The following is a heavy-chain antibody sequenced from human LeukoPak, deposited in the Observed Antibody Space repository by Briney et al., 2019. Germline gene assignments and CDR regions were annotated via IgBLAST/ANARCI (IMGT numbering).Heavy chain of an antibody. CDR3: ARGVDYYDSSGTIDY. CDR2: VWYDGSKT. V-gene: IGHV3-33*01. J-gene: IGHJ4*02. Sequence: PRRSLRLSRAASGFTFSSYAMHWVRQAPGKGLEWVAVVWYDGSKTYSADSVKGRITISRDDSKNTLYLQMNSLRAEDTAVYYCARGVDYYDSSGTIDYWGGGTLVSVSS. CDR1: GFTFSSYA. D-gene: IGHD3-22*01.